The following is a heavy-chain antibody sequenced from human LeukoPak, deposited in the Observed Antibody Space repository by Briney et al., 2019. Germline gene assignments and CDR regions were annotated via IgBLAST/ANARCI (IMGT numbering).Heavy chain of an antibody. CDR3: ATGDHSFDN. D-gene: IGHD7-27*01. CDR2: VYHSGST. V-gene: IGHV4-38-2*01. J-gene: IGHJ4*02. CDR1: GYSIISDYY. Sequence: SETLSLTCAVSGYSIISDYYWGWIRQSPGKGLEWIGSVYHSGSTHYNPSLKSRVTMSVDTPKNQFSLKLNSVTAADTAVYYCATGDHSFDNWGQGTLVTVTP.